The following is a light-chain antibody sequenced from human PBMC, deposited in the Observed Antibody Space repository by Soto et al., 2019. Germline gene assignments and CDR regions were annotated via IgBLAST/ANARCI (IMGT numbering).Light chain of an antibody. CDR2: SNN. CDR3: EAWDGSLNSVV. Sequence: QSVLTQPPSASGTPGQRVTISCSGSSSNIGNNIVNWYQQLPGTAPKLLIYSNNQRPSGVPDRFSGSKSGASASLAISGLQSEDEADYSCEAWDGSLNSVVFGGGTKLTVL. V-gene: IGLV1-44*01. J-gene: IGLJ2*01. CDR1: SSNIGNNI.